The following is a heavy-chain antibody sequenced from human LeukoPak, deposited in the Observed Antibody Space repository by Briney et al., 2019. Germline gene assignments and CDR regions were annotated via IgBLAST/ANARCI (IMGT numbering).Heavy chain of an antibody. CDR3: ASHQINYYYV. CDR1: GVSFSGYY. D-gene: IGHD1-26*01. CDR2: INHSGST. V-gene: IGHV4-34*01. Sequence: PSETLSLTCAVYGVSFSGYYWNWIRQPPGKGLEWIGEINHSGSTDYNPSLKSRVTISIDTSKNQFPLKLSSVTAADTAVYYCASHQINYYYVWGQGTTVTVSS. J-gene: IGHJ6*02.